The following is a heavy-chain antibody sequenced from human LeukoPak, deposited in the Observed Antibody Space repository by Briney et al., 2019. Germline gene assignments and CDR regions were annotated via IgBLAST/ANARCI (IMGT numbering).Heavy chain of an antibody. Sequence: SETLSLTCTVSGGSISSYYWSWIRQPPGKGLEWIGYIYYSGSTNYNPSLKSRVTISVDTSKNQFSLKLSSVTAADTAVYYCAKYSSGWYYYMDVWGKGTTVTVSS. J-gene: IGHJ6*03. D-gene: IGHD6-19*01. CDR3: AKYSSGWYYYMDV. V-gene: IGHV4-59*08. CDR2: IYYSGST. CDR1: GGSISSYY.